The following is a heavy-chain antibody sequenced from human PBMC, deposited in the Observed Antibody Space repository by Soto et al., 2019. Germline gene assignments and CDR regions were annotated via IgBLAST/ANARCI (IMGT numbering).Heavy chain of an antibody. CDR1: GDSISSRSYY. CDR3: ARQRTSVVTKAYFDV. J-gene: IGHJ4*02. V-gene: IGHV4-39*01. CDR2: IYYSGST. D-gene: IGHD2-21*02. Sequence: SETLSLTCTVTGDSISSRSYYWGWIRQPPGKGLEWIGSIYYSGSTYNNPSLRSRVSMSIDTSKDQFSLKLKSVTAADTALYFCARQRTSVVTKAYFDVWGPGSLVTVSS.